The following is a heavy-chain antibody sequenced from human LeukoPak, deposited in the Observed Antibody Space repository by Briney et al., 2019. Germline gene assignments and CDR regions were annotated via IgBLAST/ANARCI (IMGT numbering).Heavy chain of an antibody. Sequence: PGGSLRLSCAASGFTFSNYEMNWVRQTPGKGLEWVSYISDHGKSRNYVDSVKGRFTISRDNAKNSLYLQMNSLRVEDTAVYYCARDLRVGGSGYDYWGQGTLVTVSS. CDR3: ARDLRVGGSGYDY. D-gene: IGHD6-19*01. J-gene: IGHJ4*02. CDR2: ISDHGKSR. CDR1: GFTFSNYE. V-gene: IGHV3-48*03.